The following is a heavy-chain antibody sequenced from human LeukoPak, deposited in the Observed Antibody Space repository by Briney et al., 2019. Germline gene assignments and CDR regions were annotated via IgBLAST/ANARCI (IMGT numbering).Heavy chain of an antibody. CDR3: ARDPAFALTGYYYYYYYGMDV. CDR1: GFTFSSYS. CDR2: ISSSSSYI. V-gene: IGHV3-21*01. D-gene: IGHD3-9*01. J-gene: IGHJ6*02. Sequence: GGSLRLSCAASGFTFSSYSMNWVRQAPGKGLEWVSSISSSSSYIYYADSVKGRLTISRDNAKNSLYLQMNSLRAEDTAVYYCARDPAFALTGYYYYYYYGMDVWGQGTTVTVSS.